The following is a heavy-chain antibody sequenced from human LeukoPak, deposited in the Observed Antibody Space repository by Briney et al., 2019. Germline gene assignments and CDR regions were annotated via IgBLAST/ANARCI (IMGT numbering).Heavy chain of an antibody. V-gene: IGHV4-34*01. CDR3: ARGLSGSYSYYYYYYMDV. D-gene: IGHD1-26*01. CDR2: INHSGST. Sequence: SETLSLTCAVYGGSFSGYYWSWIRQPPGKRLEWIGEINHSGSTNYNPSLKSRVTISVDTSKNQFSLKLSSVTAADTAVYYCARGLSGSYSYYYYYYMDVWGKGTTVTVSS. J-gene: IGHJ6*03. CDR1: GGSFSGYY.